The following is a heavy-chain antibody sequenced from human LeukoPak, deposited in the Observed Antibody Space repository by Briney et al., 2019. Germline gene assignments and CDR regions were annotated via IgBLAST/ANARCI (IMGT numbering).Heavy chain of an antibody. Sequence: AASVKVSCKASGYTFTGYYMHWVRQAPGQGLEWMGGIIPIFGTANYAQKFQGRVTITADKSTSTAYMELSSLRSEDTAVYYCASGRNGHYYYYYMDVWGKGTTVTVSS. D-gene: IGHD2-8*01. CDR3: ASGRNGHYYYYYMDV. J-gene: IGHJ6*03. CDR2: IIPIFGTA. V-gene: IGHV1-69*06. CDR1: GYTFTGYY.